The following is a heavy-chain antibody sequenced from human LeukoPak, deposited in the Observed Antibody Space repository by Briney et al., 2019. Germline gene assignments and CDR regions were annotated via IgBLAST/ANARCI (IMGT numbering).Heavy chain of an antibody. D-gene: IGHD6-19*01. J-gene: IGHJ4*02. CDR2: INHSGST. V-gene: IGHV4-34*01. CDR3: AREEASIAVAGTVPNFDY. CDR1: GGSFSGYY. Sequence: SETLSLTCAVYGGSFSGYYWSWIRQPPGKGLEWIGEINHSGSTNYNPPLKSRVTISVDTSKNQLSLKLSSVTAADTAVYYCAREEASIAVAGTVPNFDYWGQGTLVTVSS.